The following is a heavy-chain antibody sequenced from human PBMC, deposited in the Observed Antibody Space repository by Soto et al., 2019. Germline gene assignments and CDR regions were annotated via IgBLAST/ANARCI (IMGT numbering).Heavy chain of an antibody. V-gene: IGHV3-23*01. D-gene: IGHD2-8*01. CDR2: ISGSGGST. Sequence: PGGSLRLSCAASGFTFSSYAMSWVRQAPGKGLEWVSAISGSGGSTYYADSVKGRFTISRDNSKNTLYLQMNSLRAEDTAVYYCAKAHQKLVDCTNGVCYLDYWGQGTLVTVS. CDR3: AKAHQKLVDCTNGVCYLDY. J-gene: IGHJ4*02. CDR1: GFTFSSYA.